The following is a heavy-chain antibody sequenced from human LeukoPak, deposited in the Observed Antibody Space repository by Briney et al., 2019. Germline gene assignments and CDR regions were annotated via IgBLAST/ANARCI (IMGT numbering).Heavy chain of an antibody. Sequence: TGGSLRLSCAASGFTFRSYAMSWVRQAPGKGLEWVSAISGSGGSTDYAAPVKGRFTISRDDSKNTLYLQMNSLKTEDTAVYYCTTGNQGDGYDYWGQGTLVTVSS. CDR1: GFTFRSYA. J-gene: IGHJ4*02. CDR2: ISGSGGST. V-gene: IGHV3-23*01. CDR3: TTGNQGDGYDY. D-gene: IGHD5-24*01.